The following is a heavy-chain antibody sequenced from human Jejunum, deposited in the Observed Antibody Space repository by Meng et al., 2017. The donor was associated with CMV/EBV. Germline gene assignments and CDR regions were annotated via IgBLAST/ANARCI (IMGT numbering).Heavy chain of an antibody. CDR1: GFTFSSYW. V-gene: IGHV3-7*01. J-gene: IGHJ3*01. CDR3: ARGEYELLFGAFDV. D-gene: IGHD3-10*01. CDR2: MKEDGSEI. Sequence: SGFTFSSYWMSWVRQAPGKGLEWVASMKEDGSEIHYLDSVKGRFTISRDNAKNSLYLQMNTLRVEDTALYYCARGEYELLFGAFDVWGQGTMVTVSS.